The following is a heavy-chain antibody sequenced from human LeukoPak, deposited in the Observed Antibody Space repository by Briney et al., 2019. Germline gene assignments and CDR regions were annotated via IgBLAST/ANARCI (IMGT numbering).Heavy chain of an antibody. J-gene: IGHJ4*02. V-gene: IGHV3-74*01. CDR2: IDGDGSRT. CDR3: ARGYGY. CDR1: GFSFNIYW. Sequence: GGSLRLSCAASGFSFNIYWMHWVRQAPGKGLVWVSRIDGDGSRTGFADSVKGRFTISRDNAKNSLYLQMNSLRAEDTAVYYCARGYGYWGQGTLVTVSS. D-gene: IGHD5-18*01.